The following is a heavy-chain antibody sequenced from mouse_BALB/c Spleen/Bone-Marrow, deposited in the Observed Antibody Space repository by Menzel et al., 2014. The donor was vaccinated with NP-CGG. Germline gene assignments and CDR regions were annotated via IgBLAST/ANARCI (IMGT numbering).Heavy chain of an antibody. CDR3: ERLSYYERFAY. V-gene: IGHV4-1*02. CDR2: INPDSSTI. CDR1: GFDFSRYW. D-gene: IGHD1-1*01. Sequence: EVKLMESGGGLVQPGGSLKLSCAASGFDFSRYWMSWVRQAPGKGLEWIGEINPDSSTINYTPSLKDKFIISRDNAKNTLYLQMSKVRSEDTALYDCERLSYYERFAYWGQGTLVTVSA. J-gene: IGHJ3*01.